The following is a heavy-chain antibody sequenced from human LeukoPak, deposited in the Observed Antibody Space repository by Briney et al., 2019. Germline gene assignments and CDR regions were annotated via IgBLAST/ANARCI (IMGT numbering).Heavy chain of an antibody. D-gene: IGHD4-17*01. J-gene: IGHJ4*02. CDR1: GGSISSGAYY. CDR2: IDYSGST. Sequence: SSETLSLTCTVSGGSISSGAYYWGWIRQHPGKGPQWIGNIDYSGSTYYNLSLKSRVTILMDTSRNQFSLKLTSLTAADTAVYYCARVPYGDYVDYWGQGNLVTVSS. V-gene: IGHV4-31*03. CDR3: ARVPYGDYVDY.